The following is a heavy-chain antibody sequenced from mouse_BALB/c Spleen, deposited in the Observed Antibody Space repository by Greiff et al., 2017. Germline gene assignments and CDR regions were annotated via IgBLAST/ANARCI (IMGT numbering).Heavy chain of an antibody. D-gene: IGHD2-10*02. CDR3: ARSYGNYAMDY. Sequence: VQLKESGPELVKPGASVKMSCKASGYTFTSYVMHWVKQKPGQGLEWIGYINPYNDGTKYNEKFKGKATLTSDKSSSTAYMELSSLTSEDSAVYYCARSYGNYAMDYWGQGTSVTVSS. J-gene: IGHJ4*01. CDR1: GYTFTSYV. V-gene: IGHV1-14*01. CDR2: INPYNDGT.